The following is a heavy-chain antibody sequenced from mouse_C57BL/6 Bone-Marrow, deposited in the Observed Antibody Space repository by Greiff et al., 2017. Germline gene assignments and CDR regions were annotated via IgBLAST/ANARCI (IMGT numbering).Heavy chain of an antibody. J-gene: IGHJ1*03. CDR2: IWSGGST. CDR1: GFSLTSYG. V-gene: IGHV2-2*01. CDR3: ASHPKDWYFDV. Sequence: QVQLQQSGPGLVQPSQSLSITCTVSGFSLTSYGVHWVRQSPGKGLEWLGVIWSGGSTDYNAAFISRLSISKDNSKSQVFFKMNSLQADDTAIYYCASHPKDWYFDVWGTGTTVTVSS.